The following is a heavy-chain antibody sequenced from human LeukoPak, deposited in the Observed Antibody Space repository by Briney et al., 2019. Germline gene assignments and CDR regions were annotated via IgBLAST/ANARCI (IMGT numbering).Heavy chain of an antibody. CDR3: ARGLRYYDFWSGYFDY. J-gene: IGHJ4*02. D-gene: IGHD3-3*01. V-gene: IGHV1-18*01. CDR2: ISAYNGNT. Sequence: GASVKVSCKASGYTFTSYGISWVRQAPGQGLEWMGWISAYNGNTNYAQKLQGRVTMTTDTSMSTAYMELRSLRSDDTAVYYCARGLRYYDFWSGYFDYWGQGTLVTVSS. CDR1: GYTFTSYG.